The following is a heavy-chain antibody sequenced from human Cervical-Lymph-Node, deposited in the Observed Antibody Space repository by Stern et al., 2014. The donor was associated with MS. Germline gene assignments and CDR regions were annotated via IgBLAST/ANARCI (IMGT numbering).Heavy chain of an antibody. CDR3: ASAGGWYEPDY. Sequence: VQLLQSGAEVKKPGASVKVSCKTSGDSFTTYAMHWVRQAPGQRLEWLGWISAGGDTKYSQKFQGRVTITRDASASTAYMEVSGLKSEDTAIYYCASAGGWYEPDYWGQGTLVTISS. D-gene: IGHD6-19*01. J-gene: IGHJ4*02. CDR1: GDSFTTYA. V-gene: IGHV1-3*01. CDR2: ISAGGDT.